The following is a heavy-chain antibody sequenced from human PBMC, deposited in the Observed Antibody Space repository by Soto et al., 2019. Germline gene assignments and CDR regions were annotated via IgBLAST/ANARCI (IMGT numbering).Heavy chain of an antibody. V-gene: IGHV1-24*01. J-gene: IGHJ3*02. CDR1: GYTLTELS. D-gene: IGHD3-3*01. Sequence: GASVKVSCKVSGYTLTELSMHWVRQAPGKGLEWMGGFDPEDGETVYAQKFQGRVTMTEDTSTDTAYMELSSLRSEDTAVYYCATDLTIFGVVYAFDIWGQGTMVTVSS. CDR2: FDPEDGET. CDR3: ATDLTIFGVVYAFDI.